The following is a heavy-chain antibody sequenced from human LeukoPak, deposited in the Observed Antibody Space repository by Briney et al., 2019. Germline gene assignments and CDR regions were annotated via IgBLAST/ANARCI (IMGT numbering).Heavy chain of an antibody. CDR1: GFTFDDYG. CDR3: ARDAVRYCSSTSCYALFDY. Sequence: GGSLRLSCAASGFTFDDYGMSWVRQAPGKGLEWVSGINWNGGSTGYADSMKGRFTISRDNAKNSLYLQMNSLRAEDTALYYCARDAVRYCSSTSCYALFDYWGQGTLVTASS. D-gene: IGHD2-2*01. J-gene: IGHJ4*02. V-gene: IGHV3-20*04. CDR2: INWNGGST.